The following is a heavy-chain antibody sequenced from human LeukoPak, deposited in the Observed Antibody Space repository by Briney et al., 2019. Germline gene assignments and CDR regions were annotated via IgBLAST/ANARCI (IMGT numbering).Heavy chain of an antibody. CDR3: ARVSDSGYDGTFDY. V-gene: IGHV1-8*01. Sequence: ASVKVSCKASGYTFTSCDINWVRQATGQGLEWMGWMNPNSGNTGYAQKFQGRVTMTRNTSISTAYMELSSLRSEDTAVYYCARVSDSGYDGTFDYWGQGTLVTVSS. CDR2: MNPNSGNT. CDR1: GYTFTSCD. J-gene: IGHJ4*02. D-gene: IGHD5-12*01.